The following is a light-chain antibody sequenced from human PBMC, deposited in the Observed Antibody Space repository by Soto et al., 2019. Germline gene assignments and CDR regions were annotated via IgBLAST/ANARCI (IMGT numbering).Light chain of an antibody. V-gene: IGLV1-40*01. CDR3: QSYDSNLKSWV. CDR2: ANS. J-gene: IGLJ3*02. CDR1: SSNIGAGYT. Sequence: QSALTQPPSVSGAPGQRVTISCTGSSSNIGAGYTVHWYKQLPGTAPKVVVYANSNRPSGVPDRFSGSKSGTSASLAITGLQAEDEADYYCQSYDSNLKSWVFGGGTKLTVL.